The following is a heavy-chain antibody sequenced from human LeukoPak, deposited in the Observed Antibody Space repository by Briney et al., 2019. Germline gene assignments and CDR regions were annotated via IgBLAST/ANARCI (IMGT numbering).Heavy chain of an antibody. CDR1: GYSIANGYQ. V-gene: IGHV4-38-2*01. Sequence: PSETLSLTCAVSGYSIANGYQWAWIRQSPGKRLEWIGSIYQSGSTYDNLSLKSRLTMSVDTSKNQFPLKMRAVTAADTAIYYCARSEINDYMRFWGQGILVTVSS. CDR2: IYQSGST. J-gene: IGHJ1*01. D-gene: IGHD4-11*01. CDR3: ARSEINDYMRF.